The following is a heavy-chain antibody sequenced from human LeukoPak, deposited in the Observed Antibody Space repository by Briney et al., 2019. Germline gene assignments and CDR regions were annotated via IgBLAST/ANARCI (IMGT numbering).Heavy chain of an antibody. V-gene: IGHV3-7*01. J-gene: IGHJ3*02. CDR2: IKQDGSDK. D-gene: IGHD3-10*01. CDR1: GFTFSSYW. Sequence: GGSLRLSCATSGFTFSSYWMSWVRQAPGKGLEWVANIKQDGSDKYYVDSVKGRFTISRDNAKNSLYLQMNSLRAEDTAVYYCARKGGGAMVRGALRERDAFDIWGQGTMVTVSS. CDR3: ARKGGGAMVRGALRERDAFDI.